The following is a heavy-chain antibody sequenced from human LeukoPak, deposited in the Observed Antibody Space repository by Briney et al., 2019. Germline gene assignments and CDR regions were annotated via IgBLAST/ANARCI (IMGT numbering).Heavy chain of an antibody. CDR2: ISWNSGII. CDR3: ARDSSSWFFDY. Sequence: PGRSLRLSCAASGFSFEDYAMQWVRQAPGKGLEWVSGISWNSGIIAYADSVKGRFTISRDNAKNSLYLQMNSLRAEDTAVYYCARDSSSWFFDYWGQGTLVTVSS. V-gene: IGHV3-9*01. D-gene: IGHD6-13*01. CDR1: GFSFEDYA. J-gene: IGHJ4*02.